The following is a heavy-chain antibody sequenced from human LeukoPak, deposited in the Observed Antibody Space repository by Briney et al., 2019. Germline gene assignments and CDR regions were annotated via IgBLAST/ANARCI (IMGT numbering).Heavy chain of an antibody. CDR3: ARGGGYVRPYGY. Sequence: SEILSLTCAVYGGSFSGYYWSWIRQPPGKGLEWIGEINHSGSTNYNPSLKSRVTISVDTSKNQFSLKLSSVTAADTAVYYCARGGGYVRPYGYWGQGTLVTVSS. CDR1: GGSFSGYY. CDR2: INHSGST. V-gene: IGHV4-34*01. J-gene: IGHJ4*02. D-gene: IGHD3-10*01.